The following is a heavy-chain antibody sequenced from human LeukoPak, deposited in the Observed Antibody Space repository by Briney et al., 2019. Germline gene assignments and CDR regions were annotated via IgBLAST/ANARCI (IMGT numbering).Heavy chain of an antibody. CDR2: IYYSGST. J-gene: IGHJ4*02. CDR3: ARQTSGSGWYYFDY. V-gene: IGHV4-39*01. CDR1: GGSISSSSYY. D-gene: IGHD6-19*01. Sequence: SETLSLTCTVSGGSISSSSYYWGWIRQPPGKGLEWIGSIYYSGSTCYNPSLKSRVTISVDTSKNQFSLKLSSVTAADTAVYYCARQTSGSGWYYFDYWGQGTLVTVSS.